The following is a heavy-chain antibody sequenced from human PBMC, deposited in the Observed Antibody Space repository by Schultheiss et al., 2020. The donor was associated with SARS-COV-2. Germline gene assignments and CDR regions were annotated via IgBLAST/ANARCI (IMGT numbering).Heavy chain of an antibody. CDR3: ARAMTTVTTGWFDP. CDR1: GGSFSGYY. J-gene: IGHJ5*02. D-gene: IGHD4-11*01. CDR2: IYYSGST. Sequence: SQTLSLTCAVYGGSFSGYYWSWIRQPPGKGLEWIGYIYYSGSTYYNPSLKSRVTISVDTSKNQFSLKLSSVTAADTAVYYCARAMTTVTTGWFDPWGQGTLVTVSS. V-gene: IGHV4-34*01.